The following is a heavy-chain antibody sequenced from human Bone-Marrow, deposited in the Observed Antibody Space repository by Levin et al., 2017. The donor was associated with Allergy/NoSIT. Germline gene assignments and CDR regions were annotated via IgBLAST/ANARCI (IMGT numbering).Heavy chain of an antibody. CDR1: GYTFNSYG. Sequence: PGGSLRLSCAASGYTFNSYGMHWVRQAPGKGLEWVAFISYDGVNKHYEDSLKDRFTISRDSSKNTLYLQMNSLTPDDTAVYYCAKDRNSGWTGYWYFDLWGRGTLVTVSS. J-gene: IGHJ2*01. V-gene: IGHV3-30*18. CDR3: AKDRNSGWTGYWYFDL. CDR2: ISYDGVNK. D-gene: IGHD6-19*01.